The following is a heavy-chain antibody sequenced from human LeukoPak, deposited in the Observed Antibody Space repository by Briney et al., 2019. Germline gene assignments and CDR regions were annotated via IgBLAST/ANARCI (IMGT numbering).Heavy chain of an antibody. CDR2: INPNSDGT. J-gene: IGHJ4*02. CDR1: GYSFTAYF. Sequence: ASVKVSCKASGYSFTAYFVHWVRQAPGQGLEWMGWINPNSDGTNYAQNFQGRVTMTADPSISTAYMELSRLSSDDTAVYYCARVSRFFDWLLPFVYWGQGTLVTVSS. CDR3: ARVSRFFDWLLPFVY. V-gene: IGHV1-2*02. D-gene: IGHD3-9*01.